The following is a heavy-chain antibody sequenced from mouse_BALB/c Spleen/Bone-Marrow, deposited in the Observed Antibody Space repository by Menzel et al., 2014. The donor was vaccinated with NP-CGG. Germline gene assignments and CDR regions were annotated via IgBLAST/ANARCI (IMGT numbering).Heavy chain of an antibody. CDR1: GYTFTDYT. J-gene: IGHJ2*01. CDR2: VNPNIGGT. V-gene: IGHV1-22*01. D-gene: IGHD2-3*01. Sequence: VQLQQPGPELMKPGASVKISCKTSGYTFTDYTLHWVKQSHGKSLEWIGGVNPNIGGTSYNQKFKGKASLNVIKSSTTAYMELRRLTSEDSAVYYCARGRWYYWGQGTTLTVSS. CDR3: ARGRWYY.